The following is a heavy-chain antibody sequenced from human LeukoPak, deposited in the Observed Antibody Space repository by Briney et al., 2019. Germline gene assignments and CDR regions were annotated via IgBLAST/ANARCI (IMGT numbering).Heavy chain of an antibody. V-gene: IGHV4-59*12. CDR3: ARGPYYYGSGSQADY. CDR2: IYYSGST. D-gene: IGHD3-10*01. J-gene: IGHJ4*02. CDR1: GGSISSYY. Sequence: SETLSLTCTVSGGSISSYYWSWIRQPPGKGLEWIGYIYYSGSTNYNPSLKSRVTISVDTSKNQFSLKLSSVTAADTAVYYCARGPYYYGSGSQADYWGQGTLVTVSS.